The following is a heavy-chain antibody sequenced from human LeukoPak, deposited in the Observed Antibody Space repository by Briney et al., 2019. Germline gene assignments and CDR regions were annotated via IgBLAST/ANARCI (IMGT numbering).Heavy chain of an antibody. Sequence: PGGSLRLSCAASGFTFDDYAMHWVRQAPGKGLEWVSGISWNSGSIGYADSVKGRFTISRDNAKNSLYLQMNSLRAEDTVLYYCAKTGCSSTSCQYYYYYYYMDVWGKGTTVTVSS. CDR1: GFTFDDYA. V-gene: IGHV3-9*01. CDR2: ISWNSGSI. D-gene: IGHD2-2*01. CDR3: AKTGCSSTSCQYYYYYYYMDV. J-gene: IGHJ6*03.